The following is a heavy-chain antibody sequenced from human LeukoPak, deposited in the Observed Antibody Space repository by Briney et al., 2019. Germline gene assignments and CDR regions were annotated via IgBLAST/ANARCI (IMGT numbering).Heavy chain of an antibody. J-gene: IGHJ6*04. CDR1: GYTFTSYA. D-gene: IGHD2-2*01. CDR3: ARGGPGCSSTSCYGLNYYYYGMDV. Sequence: WASVKVSCTASGYTFTSYAMHWVRQAPGQRLQWMGWINGGSGNTKYSQKFRGRVTITRDTSASTAYMELSSLRSEDTAVYYCARGGPGCSSTSCYGLNYYYYGMDVWGKGTTVTVSS. CDR2: INGGSGNT. V-gene: IGHV1-3*01.